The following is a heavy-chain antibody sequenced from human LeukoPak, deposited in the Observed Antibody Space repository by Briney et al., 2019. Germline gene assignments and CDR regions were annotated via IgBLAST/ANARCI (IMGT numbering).Heavy chain of an antibody. J-gene: IGHJ4*02. V-gene: IGHV3-30*18. CDR3: AKDGDSGDFDY. CDR2: ISHDGSNK. CDR1: GFTFTNYG. D-gene: IGHD3-10*01. Sequence: PGRSLRLSCAASGFTFTNYGMHWVRQAPGEGLEWVAVISHDGSNKYYADSVKGRFTISRDNSKNTLYLQMNSLRAEDTAVFYCAKDGDSGDFDYWGQGTLVTVSS.